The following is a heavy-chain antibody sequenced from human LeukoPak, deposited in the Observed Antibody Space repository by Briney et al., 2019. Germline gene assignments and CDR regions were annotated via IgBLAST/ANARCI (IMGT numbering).Heavy chain of an antibody. CDR1: GFTFSNYW. J-gene: IGHJ4*02. D-gene: IGHD6-13*01. CDR2: IKSDGSST. CDR3: ARGGDSSNWYPGYFDY. Sequence: GGSLRLSCAASGFTFSNYWMHWIRQAPVKGPVWVSRIKSDGSSTRFADSVQGRFTISRDNGKNTLYLQMNSLRAEDTAVYYCARGGDSSNWYPGYFDYWGQGALVTVSS. V-gene: IGHV3-74*01.